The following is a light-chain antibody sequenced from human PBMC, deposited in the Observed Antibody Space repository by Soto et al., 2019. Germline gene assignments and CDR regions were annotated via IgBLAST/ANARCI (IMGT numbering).Light chain of an antibody. V-gene: IGKV1-39*01. Sequence: DIQMTQSPSSLSASVGDTVTITCRATQTISTILNWYQHKPGKDPDLLIFAASSLQSGVPSRFSGSGAGTDFTLTISSLQPEDFATYYCQQSYSTPWLTFGGGTKVDIK. J-gene: IGKJ4*01. CDR3: QQSYSTPWLT. CDR2: AAS. CDR1: QTISTI.